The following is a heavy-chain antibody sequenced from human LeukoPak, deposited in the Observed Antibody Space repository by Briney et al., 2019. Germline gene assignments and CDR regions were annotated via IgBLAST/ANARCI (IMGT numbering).Heavy chain of an antibody. V-gene: IGHV3-23*01. CDR2: IGGDGGRT. CDR3: AKASRQGAVASPLDY. Sequence: PGGSLRLSCAASGFMFTTYAMSWVRQAPGKGLEWVSAIGGDGGRTYYADSVKGRFTTSRDNSKDTAFLQMNSLRAEDTAVYYCAKASRQGAVASPLDYWGQGTLVTVSS. CDR1: GFMFTTYA. J-gene: IGHJ4*02. D-gene: IGHD6-19*01.